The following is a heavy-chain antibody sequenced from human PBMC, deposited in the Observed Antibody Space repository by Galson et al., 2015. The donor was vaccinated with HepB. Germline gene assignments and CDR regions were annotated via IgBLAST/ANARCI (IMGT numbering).Heavy chain of an antibody. J-gene: IGHJ6*02. CDR3: ASQGGGGYNYYYAIDI. D-gene: IGHD2-15*01. CDR1: GYSFINYW. Sequence: EVKKPGESLKISCKGSGYSFINYWIGWVRQMPGKGLEWMGIIYPGDSDIRYSPSLQGQVTISADKSINTAYLQWSSLKASDTAMYYWASQGGGGYNYYYAIDIWGQGTTVTVSS. V-gene: IGHV5-51*03. CDR2: IYPGDSDI.